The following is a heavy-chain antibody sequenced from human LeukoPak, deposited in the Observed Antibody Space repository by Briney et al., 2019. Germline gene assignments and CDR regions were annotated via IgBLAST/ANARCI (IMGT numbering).Heavy chain of an antibody. J-gene: IGHJ6*03. CDR2: MNPNSGNT. Sequence: ASVKVSCKASGYTFTSYDINWVRQATGQGLEWMGWMNPNSGNTGYAQKFQGRVTMTRNTSISTAYMELSSLRSEDTAVYYCARDWGDGYNSYYYYMDVWGKGTTVTVSS. CDR1: GYTFTSYD. V-gene: IGHV1-8*01. CDR3: ARDWGDGYNSYYYYMDV. D-gene: IGHD5-24*01.